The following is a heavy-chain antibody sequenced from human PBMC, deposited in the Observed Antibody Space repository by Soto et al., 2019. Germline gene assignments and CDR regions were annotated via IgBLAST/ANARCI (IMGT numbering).Heavy chain of an antibody. CDR2: VGPETGAT. D-gene: IGHD5-12*01. J-gene: IGHJ4*02. CDR1: GYTLTGHY. Sequence: ASVKVPCKASGYTLTGHYIHWVRQAPEQGPEWMGEVGPETGATRYAQKFRGRVTMTRDMSITTVYMELNNLSPDDTAVYYCGRGRSGQIVVFYWGQGTPVTSPQ. V-gene: IGHV1-2*02. CDR3: GRGRSGQIVVFY.